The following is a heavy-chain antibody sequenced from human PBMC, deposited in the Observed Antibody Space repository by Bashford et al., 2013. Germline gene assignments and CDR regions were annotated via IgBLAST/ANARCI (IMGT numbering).Heavy chain of an antibody. Sequence: WSGQAPGKGLEWVSAISGSGGSTYYADSVKGRFTISRDNSKNTLYLQMNSLRAEDTAVYYCARVAYGYADYWGQGTVVTVSS. J-gene: IGHJ4*02. CDR3: ARVAYGYADY. D-gene: IGHD5-18*01. V-gene: IGHV3-23*01. CDR2: ISGSGGST.